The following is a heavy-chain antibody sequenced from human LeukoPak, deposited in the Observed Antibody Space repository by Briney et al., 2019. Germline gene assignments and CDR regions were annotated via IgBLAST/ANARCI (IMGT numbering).Heavy chain of an antibody. Sequence: TGGSLRLSCAASGFTFSTYWMTWVRQAPGKGLEWVSVIYSGGAAFYTDSVKGRFTISRDGSKKTVYLQMNSLRAEDTAVYYCARGNSPMVGRYYLELWGQGTLVTVSS. CDR2: IYSGGAA. CDR1: GFTFSTYW. CDR3: ARGNSPMVGRYYLEL. V-gene: IGHV3-53*01. J-gene: IGHJ4*02. D-gene: IGHD4/OR15-4a*01.